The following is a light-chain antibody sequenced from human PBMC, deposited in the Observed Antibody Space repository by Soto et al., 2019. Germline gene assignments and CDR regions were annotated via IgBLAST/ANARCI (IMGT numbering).Light chain of an antibody. CDR3: QQYGNLPLS. J-gene: IGKJ4*01. V-gene: IGKV1-33*01. Sequence: DIQMTQSPSSLSAFVGDRVTITCQASQDINIYLNWYQQRPGKAPKLLIYDASNLATGVPSRFSGGGSETDFTFTSSSLQPEDTATYYCQQYGNLPLSFGGGTKVEIK. CDR2: DAS. CDR1: QDINIY.